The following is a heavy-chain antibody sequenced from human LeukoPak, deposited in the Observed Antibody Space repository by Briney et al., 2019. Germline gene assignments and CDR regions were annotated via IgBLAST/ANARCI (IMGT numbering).Heavy chain of an antibody. Sequence: PGGSLRLSCAASGFTFSSHGINWVRQAPGKGLEWVSYISSSGSTIYYADSVKGRFTISRDNAKNSLYLQMNSLRAEDTAVYYCARGIVGATFGYWGQGTLVTVSS. CDR2: ISSSGSTI. D-gene: IGHD1-26*01. CDR3: ARGIVGATFGY. V-gene: IGHV3-48*03. J-gene: IGHJ4*02. CDR1: GFTFSSHG.